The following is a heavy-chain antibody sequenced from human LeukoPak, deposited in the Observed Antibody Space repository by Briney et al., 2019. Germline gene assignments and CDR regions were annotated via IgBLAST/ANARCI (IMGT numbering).Heavy chain of an antibody. Sequence: GGSLRLSCEASGFTFLNYAMSWVRQAPGKGLEWVSGISGSGGATYYADSVKGRFTISRDNSKNTLYLQMNSLRAEDTAVYYCAKVPVFSLTISEVVTDDAFDIWGQGTIVTVSS. V-gene: IGHV3-23*01. CDR1: GFTFLNYA. J-gene: IGHJ3*02. D-gene: IGHD3-3*01. CDR2: ISGSGGAT. CDR3: AKVPVFSLTISEVVTDDAFDI.